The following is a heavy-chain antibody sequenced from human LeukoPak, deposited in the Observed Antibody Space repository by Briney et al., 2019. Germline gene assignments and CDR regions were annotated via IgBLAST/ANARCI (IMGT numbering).Heavy chain of an antibody. CDR2: ISPSGGIT. Sequence: GSLRLSCAASGFTFSSHGMNWVRQAPGKGLEWVSGISPSGGITYYTDSVKGRFTISRDNAKNSLYLQMNSLRAEDTAVYYCARGVLGYCSSTSCEDFDYWGQGTLVTVSS. J-gene: IGHJ4*02. CDR1: GFTFSSHG. D-gene: IGHD2-2*01. V-gene: IGHV3-21*01. CDR3: ARGVLGYCSSTSCEDFDY.